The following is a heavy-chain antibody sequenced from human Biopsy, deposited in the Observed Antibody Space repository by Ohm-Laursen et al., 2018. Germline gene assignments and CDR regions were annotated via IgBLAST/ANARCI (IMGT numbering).Heavy chain of an antibody. D-gene: IGHD2-21*02. CDR3: AEGDWIYYFDY. CDR1: GFTFSSYA. CDR2: IDGSGSST. J-gene: IGHJ4*02. Sequence: GSLRLSCTASGFTFSSYAMTWVRQAPGKGLEWVSGIDGSGSSTYYADSVKGRFTISRDNSKNTLYLQMNSLRAKDTAVYYCAEGDWIYYFDYWGQGTLVTVSS. V-gene: IGHV3-23*05.